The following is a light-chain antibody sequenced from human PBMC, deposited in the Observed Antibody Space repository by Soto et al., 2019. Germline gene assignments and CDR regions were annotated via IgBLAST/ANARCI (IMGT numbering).Light chain of an antibody. Sequence: VLTQPPSTSGTPGQRVTISCSGSSSNIGSNAVNWYQQLPGTAPKLLIYSNDQRPSGVPDRFSGSKSGTSASLAISGLQSEDEADYYCAAWDDSLSGLYVFGTGTKLTVL. V-gene: IGLV1-44*01. CDR2: SND. J-gene: IGLJ1*01. CDR3: AAWDDSLSGLYV. CDR1: SSNIGSNA.